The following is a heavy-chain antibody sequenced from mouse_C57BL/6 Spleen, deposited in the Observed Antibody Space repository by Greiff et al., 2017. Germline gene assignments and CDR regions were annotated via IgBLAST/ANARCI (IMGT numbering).Heavy chain of an antibody. D-gene: IGHD1-1*01. CDR1: GYTFTSYW. Sequence: QVQLQQPGAELVKPGASVKMSCKASGYTFTSYWITWVKQRPGQGLEWIGDIYPGSGSTNYNEKFKSKATLTVDTSSSTAYMQLSSLTSEDSAVYYGARDYGSSYPGDYWGQGTTLTVSS. J-gene: IGHJ2*01. V-gene: IGHV1-55*01. CDR3: ARDYGSSYPGDY. CDR2: IYPGSGST.